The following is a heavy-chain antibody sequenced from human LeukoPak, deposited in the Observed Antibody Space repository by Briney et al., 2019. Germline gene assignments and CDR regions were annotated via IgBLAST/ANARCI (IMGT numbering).Heavy chain of an antibody. CDR2: IYTSGST. Sequence: SETLSLTCTVSGGSISSYYWSWIRQPPGKGLEWIGYIYTSGSTNYNPSLKSRVTISVDTSKNQFSLKLSSVTAADTAVYYCAGGRWLQTDYWGQGTLVTVSS. J-gene: IGHJ4*02. D-gene: IGHD5-24*01. V-gene: IGHV4-4*09. CDR3: AGGRWLQTDY. CDR1: GGSISSYY.